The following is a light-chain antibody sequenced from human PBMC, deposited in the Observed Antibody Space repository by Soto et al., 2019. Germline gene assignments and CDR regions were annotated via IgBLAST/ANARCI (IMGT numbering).Light chain of an antibody. CDR2: AAS. J-gene: IGKJ1*01. CDR1: QSVGIS. V-gene: IGKV3-15*01. Sequence: EIVMTQSPATLSVSPGERVTFSCRASQSVGISLAWYQQKPGQAPRLLISAASTRAPGITPRFSGSGSGTEFTLTISSLKSEDFAGYYCQQYDIWPATFGRGTKVEI. CDR3: QQYDIWPAT.